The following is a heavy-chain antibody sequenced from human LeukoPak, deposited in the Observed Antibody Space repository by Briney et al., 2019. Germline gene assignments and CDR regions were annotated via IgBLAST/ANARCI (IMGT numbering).Heavy chain of an antibody. CDR3: ARGPHSSRWLEIDY. V-gene: IGHV1-69*05. Sequence: SVKVSCKASGGTFSSYAISWVRQAPGQGLEWMGRIIPIFGTANYAQKFQGRVTITTDESTSTAYMELSSLRSEDTAVYYCARGPHSSRWLEIDYWGQGTLVTVSS. D-gene: IGHD6-13*01. CDR2: IIPIFGTA. CDR1: GGTFSSYA. J-gene: IGHJ4*02.